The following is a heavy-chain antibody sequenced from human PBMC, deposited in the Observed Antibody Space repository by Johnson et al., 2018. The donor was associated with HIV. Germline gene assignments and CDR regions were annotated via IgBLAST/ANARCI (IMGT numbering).Heavy chain of an antibody. CDR1: GFTFSDYY. Sequence: VQLVESGGGVVQPRGSLRLSCAASGFTFSDYYINWIRQAPGKGLEWVSYIDSSGSGIYYADSVKGRFTISRDNAKNSLYLQMHSLRAEDTAVYYCVCLRAWTFDIWGQGTMVTVSS. CDR2: IDSSGSGI. V-gene: IGHV3-11*04. CDR3: VCLRAWTFDI. D-gene: IGHD3-10*01. J-gene: IGHJ3*02.